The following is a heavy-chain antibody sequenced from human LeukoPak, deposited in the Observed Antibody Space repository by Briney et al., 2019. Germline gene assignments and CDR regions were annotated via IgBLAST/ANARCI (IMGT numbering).Heavy chain of an antibody. D-gene: IGHD6-19*01. CDR2: INANSGTT. Sequence: GGSLRLSCTASGFAFSVYAMSWLRQPPGKGLEWVSTINANSGTTPYAASVRGRFTISRDNSKNTLYLQLNTLRADDTATYYCAKPISGGLAVTADWFHPWGQGTLVVASS. J-gene: IGHJ5*01. CDR3: AKPISGGLAVTADWFHP. CDR1: GFAFSVYA. V-gene: IGHV3-23*01.